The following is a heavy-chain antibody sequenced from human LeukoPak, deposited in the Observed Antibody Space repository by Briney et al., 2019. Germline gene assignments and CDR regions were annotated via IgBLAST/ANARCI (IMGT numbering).Heavy chain of an antibody. J-gene: IGHJ4*02. Sequence: GRSLRLSCAASGFTFSSYAMHWVRQAPGKGLEWVAVISYDGSNKYYADSVKGRFTISRDNAKNSLYLQMNSLRAEDTAVYYCATRYNWNDEGDYWGQGTLVTVSS. D-gene: IGHD1-1*01. CDR1: GFTFSSYA. V-gene: IGHV3-30*07. CDR3: ATRYNWNDEGDY. CDR2: ISYDGSNK.